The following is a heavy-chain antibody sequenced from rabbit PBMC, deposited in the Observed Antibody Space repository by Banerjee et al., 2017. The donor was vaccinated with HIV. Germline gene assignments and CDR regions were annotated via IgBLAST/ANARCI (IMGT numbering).Heavy chain of an antibody. CDR3: ARDLAAVTGWNFGL. D-gene: IGHD7-1*01. CDR1: GFISSSYD. CDR2: IYSGSGGT. J-gene: IGHJ3*01. V-gene: IGHV1S45*01. Sequence: QQQLEESGGGLVKPGGTLTLTCTASGFISSSYDMCWVRQAPGKGLELITCIYSGSGGTYFASWAKGRFTISKTSSTTVTLQMTSLTAADTATYFCARDLAAVTGWNFGLWGQGTLVTVS.